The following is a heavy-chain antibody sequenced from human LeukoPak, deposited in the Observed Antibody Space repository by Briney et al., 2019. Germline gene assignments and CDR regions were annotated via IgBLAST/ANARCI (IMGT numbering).Heavy chain of an antibody. CDR3: ARARYCSSTSCFLDY. V-gene: IGHV3-23*01. CDR1: GFTFNNYA. D-gene: IGHD2-2*01. J-gene: IGHJ4*02. CDR2: ISTSGDST. Sequence: EGSLRLSCAASGFTFNNYAMTWVRQAPGKGLEWVSTISTSGDSTYYADSVKGRFTISRDNSKNTLYLQMNSLTAEDTALHYCARARYCSSTSCFLDYWGQGTLVTVSS.